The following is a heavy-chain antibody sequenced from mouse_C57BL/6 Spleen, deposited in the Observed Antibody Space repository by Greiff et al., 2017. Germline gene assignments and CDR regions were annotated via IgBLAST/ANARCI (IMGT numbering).Heavy chain of an antibody. CDR1: GYTFTSYG. CDR2: IYPRSGNT. Sequence: QVQLQQSGAELARPGASVKLSCKASGYTFTSYGISWVKQRTGQGLEWIGEIYPRSGNTYYNEKFKGKATLTADKSSSTAYMELRSLTSEDSAVYFCGRSPYSNYNYVDYGGQGTTLTVSS. V-gene: IGHV1-81*01. J-gene: IGHJ2*01. D-gene: IGHD2-5*01. CDR3: GRSPYSNYNYVDY.